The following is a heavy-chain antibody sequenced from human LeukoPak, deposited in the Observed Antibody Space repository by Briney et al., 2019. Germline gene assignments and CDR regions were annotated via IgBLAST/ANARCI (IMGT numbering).Heavy chain of an antibody. Sequence: GGSLRLYCAASGFTFSSYAMSWVRQAPGKGLEWVSALSGSGGSTYYADSVKGRFTISRDNSKNTLYLQMNSLRAEDTAVYYCAKLWFGELSAFDYWGQGTLVTVSS. J-gene: IGHJ4*02. CDR1: GFTFSSYA. CDR2: LSGSGGST. D-gene: IGHD3-10*01. CDR3: AKLWFGELSAFDY. V-gene: IGHV3-23*01.